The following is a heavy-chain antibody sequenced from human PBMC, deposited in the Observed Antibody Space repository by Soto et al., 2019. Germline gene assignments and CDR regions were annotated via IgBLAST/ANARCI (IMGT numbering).Heavy chain of an antibody. J-gene: IGHJ4*02. V-gene: IGHV1-3*01. Sequence: QVQLVQSGAEVKKPGASVXVSCKASGYTFTSYXXXWVRQAPGQRLEWMGWINAGNGNTKYSQKFQGRVTITRDTSASTAYMELSSLRSEDTAVYYCASLGDNLVFDYWGQGTLVTVSS. CDR3: ASLGDNLVFDY. CDR2: INAGNGNT. D-gene: IGHD2-21*02. CDR1: GYTFTSYX.